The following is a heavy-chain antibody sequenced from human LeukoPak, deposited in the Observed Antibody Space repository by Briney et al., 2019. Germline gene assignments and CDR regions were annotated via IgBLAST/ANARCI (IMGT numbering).Heavy chain of an antibody. D-gene: IGHD6-13*01. J-gene: IGHJ4*02. V-gene: IGHV4-38-2*02. CDR3: ARDKLAHGAAAGLGY. Sequence: SETLSLTCAVSGYSISSGYYWGWIRQPPGKGLEWIGSIYHSGSTHYNPSLKSRVTISVDTSKNQFSLKLSSVTAADTAVYYCARDKLAHGAAAGLGYWGQGTLVTVSS. CDR2: IYHSGST. CDR1: GYSISSGYY.